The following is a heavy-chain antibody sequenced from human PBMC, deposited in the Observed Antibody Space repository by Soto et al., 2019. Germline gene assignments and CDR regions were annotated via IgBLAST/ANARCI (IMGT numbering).Heavy chain of an antibody. D-gene: IGHD3-3*01. CDR1: GYTFTSYY. Sequence: VASVKVSCKASGYTFTSYYMHWVRQAPGQGLEWMGIINPSGGSTSYAQKFQGRVTMTRDTSTSTVYMELSSLRSEDTAVYYCARGSGRTYYDFWSGPIAPDYWGQGTLVTVSS. CDR2: INPSGGST. V-gene: IGHV1-46*03. CDR3: ARGSGRTYYDFWSGPIAPDY. J-gene: IGHJ4*02.